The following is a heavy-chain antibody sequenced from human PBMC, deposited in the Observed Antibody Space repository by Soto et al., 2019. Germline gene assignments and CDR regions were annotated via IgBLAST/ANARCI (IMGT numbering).Heavy chain of an antibody. CDR3: GRHREGDYYVSSGYYTYYFDY. Sequence: QLQLQESGPGLVKPSETLSLTCTVSGGSISSSSYYWGWIRQPPGKGLEWIGSIYYSGSTYYNPSLKSRVTISVDTSKNQFSLKLSSVTAADAAVYYCGRHREGDYYVSSGYYTYYFDYWGQGTLVTVSS. D-gene: IGHD3-22*01. V-gene: IGHV4-39*01. CDR2: IYYSGST. CDR1: GGSISSSSYY. J-gene: IGHJ4*02.